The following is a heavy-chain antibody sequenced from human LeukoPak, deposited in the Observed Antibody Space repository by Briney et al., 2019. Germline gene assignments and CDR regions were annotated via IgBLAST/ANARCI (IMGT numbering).Heavy chain of an antibody. V-gene: IGHV3-21*01. D-gene: IGHD3-9*01. CDR3: ARERRDILTGYDYFDY. CDR1: GFTFSSYS. CDR2: ISSSSSYI. Sequence: PGGSLRLSCAASGFTFSSYSMNWVRQAPGKGLEWVSSISSSSSYIHYADSVKGRFTISRDNAKNSLYLQMNSLRAEDAAVYYCARERRDILTGYDYFDYWGQGTLVTVSS. J-gene: IGHJ4*02.